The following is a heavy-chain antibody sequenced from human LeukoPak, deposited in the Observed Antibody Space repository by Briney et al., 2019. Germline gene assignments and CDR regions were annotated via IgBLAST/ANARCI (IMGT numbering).Heavy chain of an antibody. V-gene: IGHV3-23*01. CDR3: ARVLRYCSGGNCYSGGLGYMDV. CDR2: ISGSGGST. D-gene: IGHD2-15*01. Sequence: GGSLRLSCAASGFTFSSYGMSWVRQAPGKGLEWVSAISGSGGSTYYADSVKGRFTISRDNSKNTLYLQMNSLRAEDTAVYYCARVLRYCSGGNCYSGGLGYMDVWGKGTTVTVSS. J-gene: IGHJ6*03. CDR1: GFTFSSYG.